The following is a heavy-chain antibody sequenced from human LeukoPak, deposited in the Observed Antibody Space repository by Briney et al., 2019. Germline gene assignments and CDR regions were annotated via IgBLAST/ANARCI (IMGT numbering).Heavy chain of an antibody. CDR1: GGSISSYY. CDR2: IYYSGST. CDR3: ASVASYWGIFDY. D-gene: IGHD1-26*01. V-gene: IGHV4-59*01. Sequence: SETLSLTCTVSGGSISSYYWSWIRQPPGKGLEWIGYIYYSGSTNYNPSLKSRVTISVDTSKNQFSLKLSSVTAADTTVYYCASVASYWGIFDYWGQGTLVTVSS. J-gene: IGHJ4*02.